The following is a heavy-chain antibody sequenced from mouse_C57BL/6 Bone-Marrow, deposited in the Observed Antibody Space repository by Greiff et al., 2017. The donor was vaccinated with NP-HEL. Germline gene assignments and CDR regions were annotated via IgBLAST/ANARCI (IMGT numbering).Heavy chain of an antibody. CDR3: ARHDGYSNYFDY. D-gene: IGHD2-3*01. J-gene: IGHJ2*01. CDR1: GYTFTDYY. Sequence: VQLQQSGPELVKPGASVKISCKASGYTFTDYYMNWVKQSHGKSLEWIGDINPNNGGTSYNQKFKGKATLTVDKSSSTAYMELRSLTSEDSAVYYCARHDGYSNYFDYWGQGTTLTVSS. CDR2: INPNNGGT. V-gene: IGHV1-26*01.